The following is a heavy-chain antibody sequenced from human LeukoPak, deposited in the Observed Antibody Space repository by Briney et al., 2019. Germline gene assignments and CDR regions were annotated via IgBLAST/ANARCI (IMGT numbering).Heavy chain of an antibody. CDR2: TWYDGSYK. CDR3: AKDLGKPWDY. Sequence: GGSLRLSCAASGFTFSTYGMHWVRQAPGKRLEWVAVTWYDGSYKYYGDSVKGRFTISRDNSKNTLYLQMNSLRAEDTAVYYCAKDLGKPWDYWGQGTLVTVSS. CDR1: GFTFSTYG. J-gene: IGHJ4*02. V-gene: IGHV3-30*02.